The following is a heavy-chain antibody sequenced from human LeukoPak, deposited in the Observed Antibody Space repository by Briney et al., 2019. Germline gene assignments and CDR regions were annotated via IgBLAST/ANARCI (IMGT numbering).Heavy chain of an antibody. J-gene: IGHJ4*02. V-gene: IGHV4-59*08. CDR3: ARHSKHYFDY. D-gene: IGHD4-11*01. Sequence: SETLSLTCAVSGGSISSYYWSWIRQPPGKGLEWIGYIYYSGSTNYNPSLKSRVTISVDTSKNQFSLKLSSVTAADTAVYYCARHSKHYFDYWGQGALVTVSS. CDR2: IYYSGST. CDR1: GGSISSYY.